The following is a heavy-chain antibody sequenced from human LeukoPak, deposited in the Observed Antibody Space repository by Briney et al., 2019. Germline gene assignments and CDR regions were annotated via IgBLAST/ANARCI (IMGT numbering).Heavy chain of an antibody. CDR2: INWSSGSI. Sequence: GGSLSLSCAASGFTFDDYAMHWVRQAPGKGLEWVSGINWSSGSIGYAASVKGRFTISRDNAKNSLYLQMNSLRAEDTALYYCAKGIKMTVAGLPDYWGQGTLVTVSS. D-gene: IGHD6-19*01. V-gene: IGHV3-9*01. CDR3: AKGIKMTVAGLPDY. J-gene: IGHJ4*02. CDR1: GFTFDDYA.